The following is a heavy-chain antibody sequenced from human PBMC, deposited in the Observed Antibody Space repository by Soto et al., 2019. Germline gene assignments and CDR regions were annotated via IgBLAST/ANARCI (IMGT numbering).Heavy chain of an antibody. D-gene: IGHD3-22*01. CDR1: GFTFSSYE. V-gene: IGHV3-48*03. CDR2: ISSSDNTI. J-gene: IGHJ4*02. CDR3: ARIPRYDSSGYHFDY. Sequence: GGSLRLSCAASGFTFSSYEMNWVRQAPGKGLEWVSYISSSDNTIYYADSVKGRFTISRDNAKNSLYLQMNSLRAEDTAVYYCARIPRYDSSGYHFDYWGQGTLVTVS.